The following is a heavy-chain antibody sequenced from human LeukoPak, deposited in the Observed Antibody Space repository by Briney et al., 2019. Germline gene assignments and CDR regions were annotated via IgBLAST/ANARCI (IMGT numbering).Heavy chain of an antibody. CDR1: GGSFSGYY. CDR3: ARVPRSYYYYYYMDV. J-gene: IGHJ6*03. V-gene: IGHV4-34*01. Sequence: SETLSLTCAVYGGSFSGYYWSWIRQPPGKGLEWIGEINHSGSTNYNPSLKSRVTISVDTSKNQFSLKLSSVTAADTAVYYCARVPRSYYYYYYMDVWGKGTTVTVSS. CDR2: INHSGST.